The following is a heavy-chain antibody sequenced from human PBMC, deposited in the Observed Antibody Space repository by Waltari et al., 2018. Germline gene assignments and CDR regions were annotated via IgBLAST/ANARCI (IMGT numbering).Heavy chain of an antibody. CDR3: ANGGVQGVIISD. J-gene: IGHJ4*02. CDR2: ISGSGGST. Sequence: EVQLLESGGGLVQPGGSLRLSCAASGFTFSSYAMRWVRQAPGKGLEWVAAISGSGGSTYYADSVKGRFTISRDNSKNTLYLQMNSLRAEDTAVYYCANGGVQGVIISDWGQGTLVTVSS. V-gene: IGHV3-23*01. CDR1: GFTFSSYA. D-gene: IGHD3-10*01.